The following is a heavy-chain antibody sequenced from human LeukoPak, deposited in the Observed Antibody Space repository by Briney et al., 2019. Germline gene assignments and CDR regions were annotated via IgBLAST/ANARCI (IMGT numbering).Heavy chain of an antibody. V-gene: IGHV4-38-2*02. CDR1: GYPISSGYY. CDR2: IYHSGST. Sequence: SETLSLTCTVSGYPISSGYYWGWIRQPPGKGLEWIGSIYHSGSTYYNPSLKSRVTISVDTSKNQFSLKLSSVTAADTAVYYCARRISDYYGSGSSVPYNWFDPWGQGTLVTVSS. D-gene: IGHD3-10*01. CDR3: ARRISDYYGSGSSVPYNWFDP. J-gene: IGHJ5*02.